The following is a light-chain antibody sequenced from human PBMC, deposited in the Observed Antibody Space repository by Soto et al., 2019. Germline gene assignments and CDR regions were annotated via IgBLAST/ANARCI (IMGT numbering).Light chain of an antibody. Sequence: EIVLTQSPATLSLSPGERATLSCRASQSVSRYLAWYQHKPGQAPRLLIYDASKRATGIPARFSGSGSGTDFTLTISSLEPEDFAVYYCQQRSNWPPTWTFGQGTREEIK. CDR3: QQRSNWPPTWT. J-gene: IGKJ1*01. V-gene: IGKV3-11*01. CDR2: DAS. CDR1: QSVSRY.